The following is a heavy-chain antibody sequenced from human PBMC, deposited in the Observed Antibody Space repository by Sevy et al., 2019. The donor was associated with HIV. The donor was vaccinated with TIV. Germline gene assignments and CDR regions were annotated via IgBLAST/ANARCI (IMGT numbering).Heavy chain of an antibody. D-gene: IGHD3-22*01. CDR2: ISGSGGRT. CDR3: AKGITMIVVDLDAFDI. J-gene: IGHJ3*02. V-gene: IGHV3-23*01. CDR1: GFTFSSYG. Sequence: GGSLRLSCAASGFTFSSYGMSWVRQAPGKGLEWVSVISGSGGRTYYADSVKGRFTISRDNSKNTLYLQMNTRRAEDTAVYYCAKGITMIVVDLDAFDIWGQGTMVTVSS.